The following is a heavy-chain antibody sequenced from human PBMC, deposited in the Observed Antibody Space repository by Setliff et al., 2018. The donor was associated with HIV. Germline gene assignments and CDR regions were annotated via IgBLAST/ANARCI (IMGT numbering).Heavy chain of an antibody. CDR3: ARIRGDYFFDY. Sequence: PSETLSLTCTVSGGSTSTYFWSWIRQPAGKGLEWIGRIYPSGATNYNPSLKSRVTMSVDMSRNQFSLKLSSVTAADTAVYYCARIRGDYFFDYWGQGILVTVSS. V-gene: IGHV4-4*07. CDR2: IYPSGAT. D-gene: IGHD2-21*02. CDR1: GGSTSTYF. J-gene: IGHJ4*02.